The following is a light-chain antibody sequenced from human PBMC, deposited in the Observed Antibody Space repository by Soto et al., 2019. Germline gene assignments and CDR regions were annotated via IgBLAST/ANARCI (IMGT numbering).Light chain of an antibody. Sequence: SPGERGTLSCMASQTVATNLAWYQQKPGQAPRLLIYHASTRATGIPARFSGSGSGTEFTLTISSLQSEDFAVYYCQQYNQWPPWTFGQGTKVDIK. CDR2: HAS. CDR1: QTVATN. CDR3: QQYNQWPPWT. J-gene: IGKJ1*01. V-gene: IGKV3D-15*01.